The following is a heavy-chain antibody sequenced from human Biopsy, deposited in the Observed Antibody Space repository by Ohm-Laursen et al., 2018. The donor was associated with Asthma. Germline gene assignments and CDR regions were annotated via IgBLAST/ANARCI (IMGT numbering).Heavy chain of an antibody. CDR3: ARTYYDFLTGQVKDVFGV. CDR2: INAANGNT. D-gene: IGHD3-9*01. CDR1: GYTFINYA. Sequence: ASVKVSCKASGYTFINYAIHWVRQAPGHSLEWMGWINAANGNTKYSQKFQGRLTISRDTSASTAYMDPSSLRSEDTAVYYCARTYYDFLTGQVKDVFGVWGQGTMVTVSS. V-gene: IGHV1-3*01. J-gene: IGHJ3*01.